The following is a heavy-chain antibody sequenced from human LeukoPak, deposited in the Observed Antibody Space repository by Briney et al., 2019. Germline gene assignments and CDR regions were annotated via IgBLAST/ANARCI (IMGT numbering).Heavy chain of an antibody. V-gene: IGHV1-8*01. CDR1: GYTFTSYD. CDR3: ARDKVDTMMGGGIYNYYGMDV. Sequence: ASVKVSCKASGYTFTSYDINWVRQATGQGLEWMGWMNPNSGNTGYAQKFQGRITMTRDTSISTAYMELSSLRSEDTAVYYCARDKVDTMMGGGIYNYYGMDVWGQGTTVTVSS. CDR2: MNPNSGNT. D-gene: IGHD5-12*01. J-gene: IGHJ6*02.